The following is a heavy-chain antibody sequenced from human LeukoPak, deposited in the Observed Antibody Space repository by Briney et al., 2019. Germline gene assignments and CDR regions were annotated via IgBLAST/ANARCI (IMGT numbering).Heavy chain of an antibody. Sequence: GGSLRLSCAASGFTFSSQVMSWVRQAPGKGLEWVSAISGSGGSTYYADSVKGRFTISRDNSKNTLYLQMNSLRVEDTAVYYCAKERGGYFIDYWGQGTLVTVSS. CDR2: ISGSGGST. J-gene: IGHJ4*02. CDR3: AKERGGYFIDY. CDR1: GFTFSSQV. D-gene: IGHD5-24*01. V-gene: IGHV3-23*01.